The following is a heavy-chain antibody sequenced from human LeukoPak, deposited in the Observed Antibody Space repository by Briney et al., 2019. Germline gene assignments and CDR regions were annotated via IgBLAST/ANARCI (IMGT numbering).Heavy chain of an antibody. CDR3: ARDVRGAAQFSDAFHI. D-gene: IGHD6-13*01. CDR2: IYYSGST. CDR1: GGSISSYY. Sequence: SETLSLTCTVSGGSISSYYWSWIRQPPGKGLEWIGYIYYSGSTNYNPSLKSRVTISVDMSKNQFSLKLSSVTAADTAVYYCARDVRGAAQFSDAFHIWGQGTMVTVSS. V-gene: IGHV4-59*01. J-gene: IGHJ3*02.